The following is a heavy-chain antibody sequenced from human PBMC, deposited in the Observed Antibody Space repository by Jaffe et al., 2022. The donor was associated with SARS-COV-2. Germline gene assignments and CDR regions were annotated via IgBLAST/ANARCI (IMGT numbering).Heavy chain of an antibody. CDR3: TRVTGYSGSYWLDY. D-gene: IGHD1-26*01. CDR2: IRSKAYGGTT. V-gene: IGHV3-49*05. J-gene: IGHJ4*02. CDR1: GFTFGDYA. Sequence: EVQLVESGGGLVKPGRSLRLSCTASGFTFGDYAMSWFRQAPGKGLEWVGFIRSKAYGGTTEYAASVKGRFTISRDDSKSIAYLQMNSLKTEDTAVYYCTRVTGYSGSYWLDYWGQGTLVTVSS.